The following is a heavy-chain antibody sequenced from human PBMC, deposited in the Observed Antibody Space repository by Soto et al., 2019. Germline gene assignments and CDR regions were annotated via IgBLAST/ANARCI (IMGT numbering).Heavy chain of an antibody. CDR2: ISGSGGST. Sequence: GGSLRLSCAASGFTFSSYAMSRVRQAPGKGLEWVSAISGSGGSTYYADSVKGRFTISRYNSKNTLYLQMISLRAEDTAVYYCAYSSTPFDYWGQGTLVTVSS. J-gene: IGHJ4*02. CDR3: AYSSTPFDY. CDR1: GFTFSSYA. V-gene: IGHV3-23*01. D-gene: IGHD6-13*01.